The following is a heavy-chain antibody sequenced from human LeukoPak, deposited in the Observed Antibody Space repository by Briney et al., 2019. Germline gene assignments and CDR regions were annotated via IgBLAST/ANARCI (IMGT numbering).Heavy chain of an antibody. V-gene: IGHV4-34*01. J-gene: IGHJ6*02. CDR3: ARGLKRYYHYGMDV. Sequence: PSETLSLTCAVYGGSFSGYYWSWIRQPPGKGLEWIGEINHSGSTNYNPSLKSRVTISVDTSKNQFSLKLSSVTAADTAVYYCARGLKRYYHYGMDVWGQGTTVTVSS. CDR1: GGSFSGYY. CDR2: INHSGST.